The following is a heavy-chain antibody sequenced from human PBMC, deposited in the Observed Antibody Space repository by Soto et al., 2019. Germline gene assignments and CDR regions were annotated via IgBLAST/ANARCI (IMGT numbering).Heavy chain of an antibody. D-gene: IGHD1-7*01. CDR2: INTSGGST. CDR1: GYTFTSYY. CDR3: VAGTTHYYYYGMYV. Sequence: ASVKVSCKASGYTFTSYYMHWVRQALGQGLEWMGIINTSGGSTSYAQKFQGRVTMTRDTHTSKVYIELSSLRSEDTAVYYCVAGTTHYYYYGMYVWGQGTTVTVS. J-gene: IGHJ6*02. V-gene: IGHV1-46*01.